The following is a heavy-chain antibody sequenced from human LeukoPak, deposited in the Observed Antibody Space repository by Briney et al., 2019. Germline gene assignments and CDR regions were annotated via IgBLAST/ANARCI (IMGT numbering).Heavy chain of an antibody. V-gene: IGHV1-2*02. J-gene: IGHJ3*02. CDR3: ARDLISHDAFDI. Sequence: ASVKVSCKASGYTFTSYDINWVRQATGQGLEWMGWINPNSGGTNYAQKFQGRVTMTRDTSISTAYMELSRLRSDDTAVYYCARDLISHDAFDIWGQGTMVTVSS. D-gene: IGHD2-8*01. CDR1: GYTFTSYD. CDR2: INPNSGGT.